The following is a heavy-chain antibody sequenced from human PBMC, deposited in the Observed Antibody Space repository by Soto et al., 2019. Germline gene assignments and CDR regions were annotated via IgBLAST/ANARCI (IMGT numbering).Heavy chain of an antibody. V-gene: IGHV3-23*01. Sequence: EVQLLESGGDLVQPGGSLRLSCVASGFTFGSRAMSWVRQAPGEGLEWVSTITDSGGDSKYADSVRGRFTVSRDNSRNTLYMQMSSLRAEDSAVYYCARWSKDSYPGSRIFDFWGRGTLVTVSS. CDR2: ITDSGGDS. J-gene: IGHJ4*02. CDR1: GFTFGSRA. CDR3: ARWSKDSYPGSRIFDF. D-gene: IGHD3-10*01.